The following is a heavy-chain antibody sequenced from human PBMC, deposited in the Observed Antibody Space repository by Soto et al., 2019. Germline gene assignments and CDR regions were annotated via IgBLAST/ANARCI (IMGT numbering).Heavy chain of an antibody. CDR2: IYYSGST. D-gene: IGHD2-2*01. CDR3: ARGEYCSSTSCYYFDY. V-gene: IGHV4-61*01. Sequence: SETLSLTCTVSGGSVSSGSYYWSWIRQPPGKGLEWIGYIYYSGSTNYNPSLKSRVTISVDTSKNQFSLKLSSVTAADTAVYYCARGEYCSSTSCYYFDYWGQGTLVTVSS. J-gene: IGHJ4*02. CDR1: GGSVSSGSYY.